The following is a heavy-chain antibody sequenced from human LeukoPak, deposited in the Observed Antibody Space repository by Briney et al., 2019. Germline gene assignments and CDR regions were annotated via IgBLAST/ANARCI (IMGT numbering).Heavy chain of an antibody. V-gene: IGHV4-59*01. D-gene: IGHD6-13*01. CDR2: IYYSGST. J-gene: IGHJ6*03. CDR3: ARGGGSSSNFYYYYYMDV. CDR1: GGSISSYY. Sequence: PSETLSLTCTVSGGSISSYYWIWIRQPPGKGLEWIGYIYYSGSTNYNPSLKSRVTISVDTSKNQFSLKLSSVTTADTAVYYCARGGGSSSNFYYYYYMDVWGKGTTVTVSS.